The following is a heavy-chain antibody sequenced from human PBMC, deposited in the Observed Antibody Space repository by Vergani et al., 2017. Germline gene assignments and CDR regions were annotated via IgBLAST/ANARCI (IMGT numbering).Heavy chain of an antibody. Sequence: QVQLVQSGAEVRKPGASVKVSCKASGYSLSDHYIHWVRQAPGQGFEWMGRLDPHTGDTKYAEKFQGRAILTRDRSISTAYMELISLISDDTAVYYCARNRGRGGSSGSQTNYFDYWGQGTLVTVSS. V-gene: IGHV1-2*02. CDR3: ARNRGRGGSSGSQTNYFDY. D-gene: IGHD3-10*01. J-gene: IGHJ4*02. CDR2: LDPHTGDT. CDR1: GYSLSDHY.